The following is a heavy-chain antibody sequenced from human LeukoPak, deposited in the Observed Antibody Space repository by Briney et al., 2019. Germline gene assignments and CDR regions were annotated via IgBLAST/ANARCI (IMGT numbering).Heavy chain of an antibody. D-gene: IGHD6-19*01. V-gene: IGHV4-38-2*01. J-gene: IGHJ4*02. CDR1: GYSISSGYY. CDR2: IYHSGST. Sequence: PSETLSLTCAVSGYSISSGYYWGWIRQPPGKGLEWIGSIYHSGSTYYNPSLESRVTISVDTSKNQFSLKLSSVTAADTAVYYCSRHKYSSGLDFDYWVQGTLVTVSS. CDR3: SRHKYSSGLDFDY.